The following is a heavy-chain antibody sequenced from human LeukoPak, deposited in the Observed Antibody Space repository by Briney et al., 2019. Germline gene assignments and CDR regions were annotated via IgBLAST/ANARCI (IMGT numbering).Heavy chain of an antibody. CDR2: IYESGDT. CDR3: ARGVYIAAAQYGY. J-gene: IGHJ4*02. Sequence: SETLSLTCTVSGDSISNYYWSWIRQPPGKGLEWIAYIYESGDTRYNPSLKSRVAISVDTSKNQFSLKLSSVTAADTAVYYCARGVYIAAAQYGYWGQGTLVTVSS. V-gene: IGHV4-59*01. CDR1: GDSISNYY. D-gene: IGHD6-13*01.